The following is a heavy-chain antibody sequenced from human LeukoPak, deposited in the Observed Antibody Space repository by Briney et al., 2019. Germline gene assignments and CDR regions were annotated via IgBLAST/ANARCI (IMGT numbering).Heavy chain of an antibody. J-gene: IGHJ2*01. Sequence: ASVKVSCKASGGTFSSYTISWVRQAPGQGLEWMGRIIPILGIANYAQKFQGRVTITADKSTSTAYMELSSLRSEDTAVCYCARDQYCTNGVCQWYFDLWGRGTLVTVSS. CDR1: GGTFSSYT. D-gene: IGHD2-8*01. V-gene: IGHV1-69*04. CDR2: IIPILGIA. CDR3: ARDQYCTNGVCQWYFDL.